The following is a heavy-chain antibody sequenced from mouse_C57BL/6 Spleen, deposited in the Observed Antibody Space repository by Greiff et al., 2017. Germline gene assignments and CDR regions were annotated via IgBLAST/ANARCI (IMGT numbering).Heavy chain of an antibody. V-gene: IGHV1-22*01. D-gene: IGHD1-3*01. J-gene: IGHJ4*01. Sequence: EVKLQQSGPELVKPGASVKMSCKASGYTFTDYNMHWVKQSHGKSLEWIGYINPNNGGTSYNQKFKGKATLTVNKSSSTAYMELRSLTSEDSAVYYCARKKLGDYYAMDYWGQGTSVTVSS. CDR3: ARKKLGDYYAMDY. CDR2: INPNNGGT. CDR1: GYTFTDYN.